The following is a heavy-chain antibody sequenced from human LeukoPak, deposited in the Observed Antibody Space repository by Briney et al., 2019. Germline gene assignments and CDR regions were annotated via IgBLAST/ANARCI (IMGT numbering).Heavy chain of an antibody. J-gene: IGHJ6*02. CDR2: ISSSSDII. D-gene: IGHD3-10*01. CDR3: ARSLITMVRGRPSGQNMDV. V-gene: IGHV3-48*01. CDR1: GFTFSTRS. Sequence: GGSLRLSCAASGFTFSTRSMNWVRQAPGKGLEWVSYISSSSDIIHYADSVKGRFTISRDNSKNTLYLQMNSLRAEDTAVYYCARSLITMVRGRPSGQNMDVWGQGTTVTVSS.